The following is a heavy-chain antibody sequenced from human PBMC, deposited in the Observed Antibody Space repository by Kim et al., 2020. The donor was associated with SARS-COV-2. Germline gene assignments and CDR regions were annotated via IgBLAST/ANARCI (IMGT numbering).Heavy chain of an antibody. CDR1: GDSVSSNSAT. CDR2: TYYRSKWFN. J-gene: IGHJ4*02. V-gene: IGHV6-1*01. Sequence: SQTLSLTCAISGDSVSSNSATWNWIRQSASGGLEWLGRTYYRSKWFNDYAVPVKSRITINPDTTKNQFSLKLKSVTTEDTAVYYCARCLSYSCDYWGQGTLVTVSP. CDR3: ARCLSYSCDY. D-gene: IGHD2-2*01.